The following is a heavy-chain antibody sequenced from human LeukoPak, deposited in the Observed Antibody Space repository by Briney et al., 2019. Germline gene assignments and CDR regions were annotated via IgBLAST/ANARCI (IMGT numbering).Heavy chain of an antibody. CDR2: IKSKTDGGTT. V-gene: IGHV3-15*01. CDR3: ARGSSSWYGEYYFDY. CDR1: GFTFRNAW. D-gene: IGHD6-13*01. Sequence: PGGSLRLSCAASGFTFRNAWMSWVRQAPGKGLEWVGRIKSKTDGGTTDYAAPVKGRFTISRDNSKNTLYLQMNSLRAEDTAVYYCARGSSSWYGEYYFDYWGQGTLVTVSS. J-gene: IGHJ4*02.